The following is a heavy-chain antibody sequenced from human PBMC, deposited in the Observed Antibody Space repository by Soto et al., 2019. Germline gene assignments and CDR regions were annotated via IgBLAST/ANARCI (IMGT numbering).Heavy chain of an antibody. CDR2: IIPIFGTA. Sequence: QVQLVQSEAEVKKPGSSVKVSCKASGGTFSSYAISWVRQAPGQGLEWMGGIIPIFGTANYAQKFQGRVTITADESTSTAYMELSSLRSEDTAVNYCARDRTGVYAFDIWGQGTMVTVSS. D-gene: IGHD6-13*01. CDR1: GGTFSSYA. J-gene: IGHJ3*02. CDR3: ARDRTGVYAFDI. V-gene: IGHV1-69*01.